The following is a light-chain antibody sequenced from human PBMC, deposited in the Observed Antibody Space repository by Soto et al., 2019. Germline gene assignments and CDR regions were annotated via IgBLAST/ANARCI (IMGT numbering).Light chain of an antibody. V-gene: IGLV2-14*01. CDR3: NSYTSASTYVV. J-gene: IGLJ2*01. CDR2: DVI. Sequence: QSVLTQPASVSGSPGQSITISCTGASNDVGGYNYVSWYQQHPGKAPKLMIYDVIYRPSGVSNRFSGSKSGNTASLTISGLRAEDEADYYCNSYTSASTYVVFGGGTQLTVL. CDR1: SNDVGGYNY.